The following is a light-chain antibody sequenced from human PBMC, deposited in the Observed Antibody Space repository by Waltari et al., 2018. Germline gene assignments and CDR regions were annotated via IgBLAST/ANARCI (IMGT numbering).Light chain of an antibody. Sequence: SYELTQPPSVSVSPGQTATITCSGDLLTKKFTYWFQQKSGQAPVMVIYEDTKRLSAIPERFAGSSSGTKAALTITGAQVEDEADYYCYSTDIFRSERGVFGGGTKLLVL. CDR3: YSTDIFRSERGV. CDR1: LLTKKF. J-gene: IGLJ2*01. CDR2: EDT. V-gene: IGLV3-10*01.